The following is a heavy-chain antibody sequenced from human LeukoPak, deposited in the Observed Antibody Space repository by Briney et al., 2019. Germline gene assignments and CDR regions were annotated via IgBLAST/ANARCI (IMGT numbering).Heavy chain of an antibody. CDR2: ISHDGSNK. D-gene: IGHD3-22*01. CDR3: VRRKTMMALNAWAFDL. CDR1: GFTFRDYA. V-gene: IGHV3-30-3*01. J-gene: IGHJ2*01. Sequence: GRSLRLSCTASGFTFRDYAMHWVRRTPGKGLEWVAAISHDGSNKNYVDSAKGRFTVSRDNSKNTLSVQMNSLSADDTALYYCVRRKTMMALNAWAFDLWGRGTLVIVSS.